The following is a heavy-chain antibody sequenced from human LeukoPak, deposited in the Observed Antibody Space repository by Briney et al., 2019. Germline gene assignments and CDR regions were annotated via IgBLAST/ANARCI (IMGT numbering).Heavy chain of an antibody. D-gene: IGHD3-22*01. CDR1: GGTFSSYA. CDR2: IIPIFGTA. J-gene: IGHJ4*02. V-gene: IGHV1-69*13. Sequence: SVKVSCKASGGTFSSYAISWVRQAPGQGLEWMGGIIPIFGTANYAQKFQGRVTITADDSTSTAYMELSSLRSEDTAVYYCARGELNYYDSSGYAYFDYWGQGTLVTVSS. CDR3: ARGELNYYDSSGYAYFDY.